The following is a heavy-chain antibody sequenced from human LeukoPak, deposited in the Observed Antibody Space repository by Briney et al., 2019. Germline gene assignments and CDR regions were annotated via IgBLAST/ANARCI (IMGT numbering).Heavy chain of an antibody. D-gene: IGHD4-17*01. Sequence: SVKVSCKASGYTFTSFGISWLRQAPGHGIEWMGGIIPIFDTANYAQKFQGRVTITADKSTSTAYIELSSLRSEDTAVYYCARAVQVTTGGLFDYWGQGTLVTVSS. V-gene: IGHV1-69*06. CDR3: ARAVQVTTGGLFDY. CDR1: GYTFTSFG. J-gene: IGHJ4*02. CDR2: IIPIFDTA.